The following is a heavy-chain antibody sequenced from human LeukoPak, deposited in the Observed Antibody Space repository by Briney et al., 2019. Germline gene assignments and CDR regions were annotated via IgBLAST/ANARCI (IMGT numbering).Heavy chain of an antibody. CDR2: LSDKGDSA. D-gene: IGHD6-19*01. J-gene: IGHJ6*02. CDR3: AKSGPNSSGWSYFHYGMDV. Sequence: GGSLRLSCAASGFTFSSYAMSWVRQAPGKGLEWVSGLSDKGDSAYYADSVKGRFTFSRDNSRNTLYLQMNSLRAGDTAVYYCAKSGPNSSGWSYFHYGMDVWGQGTTVTVSS. CDR1: GFTFSSYA. V-gene: IGHV3-23*01.